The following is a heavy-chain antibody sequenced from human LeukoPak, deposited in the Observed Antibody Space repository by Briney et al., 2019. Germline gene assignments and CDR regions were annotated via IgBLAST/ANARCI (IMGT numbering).Heavy chain of an antibody. V-gene: IGHV3-33*01. D-gene: IGHD2-2*01. J-gene: IGHJ6*02. CDR1: GFTFSSYG. CDR2: IWYDGSNK. CDR3: ARESPLGGQLLLRYYYYGVDV. Sequence: PGGSLRLSCAASGFTFSSYGMQWVRQAPGKGLEWVAVIWYDGSNKYYADSVKGRFTISRDNSKNTLYLQMNSLRAEDTAVYYCARESPLGGQLLLRYYYYGVDVWGQGTTVTVSS.